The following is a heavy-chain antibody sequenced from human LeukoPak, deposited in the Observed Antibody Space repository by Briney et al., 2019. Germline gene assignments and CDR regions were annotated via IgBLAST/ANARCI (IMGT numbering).Heavy chain of an antibody. CDR2: MNPNSGNT. J-gene: IGHJ6*02. Sequence: GASVKVSCKASGYTFTSYDINWVRQATGQGLEWMGWMNPNSGNTGYAQKLQGRVTMTRNTSISTAYMELSSLRSEDTAVYYCARALRLPYYYYGMDVWGQGTTVTVSS. CDR3: ARALRLPYYYYGMDV. D-gene: IGHD5-12*01. CDR1: GYTFTSYD. V-gene: IGHV1-8*01.